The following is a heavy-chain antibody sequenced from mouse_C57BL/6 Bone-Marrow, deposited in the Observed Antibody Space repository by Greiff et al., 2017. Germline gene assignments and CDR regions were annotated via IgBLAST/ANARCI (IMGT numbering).Heavy chain of an antibody. CDR2: IYPGDGDT. V-gene: IGHV1-82*01. D-gene: IGHD1-1*01. CDR3: ARSWAHYYGSSFDY. Sequence: QVQLQQSGPELVKPGASVKISCKASGYAFSSSWMNWVKQRPGKGLEWIGRIYPGDGDTNYNGKFKGKATLTADKSSSTAYMQLSSLTSEDSAVYFCARSWAHYYGSSFDYWGQGTTLTVSS. J-gene: IGHJ2*01. CDR1: GYAFSSSW.